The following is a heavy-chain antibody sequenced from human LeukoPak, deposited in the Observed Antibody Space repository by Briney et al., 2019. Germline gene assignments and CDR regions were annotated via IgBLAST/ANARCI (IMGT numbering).Heavy chain of an antibody. CDR2: ISSSGSTI. V-gene: IGHV3-48*03. D-gene: IGHD6-13*01. CDR3: ARELMGIAYRGAFYY. Sequence: PGGSLRLSCAASGFTFSSYEMNWVRQAPGKGLEWVSYISSSGSTIYYADSVKGRFTISRDNAKNSLYLQMNSLRAEDTAVYYCARELMGIAYRGAFYYWGQGTLVTVSS. J-gene: IGHJ4*02. CDR1: GFTFSSYE.